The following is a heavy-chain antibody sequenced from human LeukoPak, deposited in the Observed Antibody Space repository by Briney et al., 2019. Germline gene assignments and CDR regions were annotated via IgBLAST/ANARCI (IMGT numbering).Heavy chain of an antibody. CDR3: ARIYYDSSGYYYEYYFDY. Sequence: TASETLSLTCTVSGGSISSYYWSWIRQPPGKGLEWIGYIYYSGSTNYNPSLKSRVTISVDTSKNQFSLKLSSVTAADTAVYYCARIYYDSSGYYYEYYFDYWGQGTLVTVSS. J-gene: IGHJ4*02. CDR1: GGSISSYY. V-gene: IGHV4-59*12. CDR2: IYYSGST. D-gene: IGHD3-22*01.